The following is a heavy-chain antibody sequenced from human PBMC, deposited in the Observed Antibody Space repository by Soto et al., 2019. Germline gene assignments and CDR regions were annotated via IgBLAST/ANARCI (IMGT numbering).Heavy chain of an antibody. D-gene: IGHD3-16*02. CDR1: GFTFASYV. CDR3: ANAEHPRRSIGFDY. CDR2: ISATGGST. J-gene: IGHJ4*02. Sequence: GGSLRLSCAGPGFTFASYVMTWVRQAPGKGLEWVSSISATGGSTYYAGSVKGRFTISRDNSKNTLYLQMNSLKAEDTAIYYCANAEHPRRSIGFDYWGQGTLVTVSS. V-gene: IGHV3-23*01.